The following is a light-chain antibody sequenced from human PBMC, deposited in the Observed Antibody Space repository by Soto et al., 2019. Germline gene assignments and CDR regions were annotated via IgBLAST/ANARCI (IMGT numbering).Light chain of an antibody. CDR1: QSVLYSSNNKNY. J-gene: IGKJ4*01. Sequence: DIVMTQSPDSLAVSLGERATINCKSSQSVLYSSNNKNYLAWYQQKPGQPPKLLIYWASARESGVPDRFSGSGSGTDFTLTNSSLQAEDGAVYYCQQYYRTPVTFGGGTKVEIK. V-gene: IGKV4-1*01. CDR3: QQYYRTPVT. CDR2: WAS.